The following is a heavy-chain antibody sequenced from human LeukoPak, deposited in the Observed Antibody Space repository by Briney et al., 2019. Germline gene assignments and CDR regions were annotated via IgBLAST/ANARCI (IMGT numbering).Heavy chain of an antibody. J-gene: IGHJ4*02. CDR3: ARGSSSGLKSYYFDY. CDR2: ISSGSTYI. Sequence: GGSLRLSCAASGFTFSNYVINWFRQAPGKGLEWVSSISSGSTYIYYADLVKGRFTISRDNANSSLHLQMSSLRDEDTAVYYCARGSSSGLKSYYFDYWGQGTLVTVSS. V-gene: IGHV3-21*01. D-gene: IGHD6-13*01. CDR1: GFTFSNYV.